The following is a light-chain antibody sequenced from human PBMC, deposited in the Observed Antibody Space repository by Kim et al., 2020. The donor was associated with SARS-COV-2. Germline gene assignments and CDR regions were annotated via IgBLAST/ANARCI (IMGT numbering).Light chain of an antibody. CDR1: RSAGTP. CDR3: QQHNDWPLT. J-gene: IGKJ4*01. Sequence: VASRERATLSCRASRSAGTPLDWYQQKPGQPPRLLISAISSRTTGTPARFSGSGSGTDFTLTITSLQSEDFAVYYCQQHNDWPLTFGGGTKVDIK. V-gene: IGKV3-15*01. CDR2: AIS.